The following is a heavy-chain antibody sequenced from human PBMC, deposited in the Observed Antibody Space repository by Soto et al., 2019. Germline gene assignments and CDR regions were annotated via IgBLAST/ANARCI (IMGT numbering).Heavy chain of an antibody. CDR3: AFFGNEGTRLFAP. CDR1: GDSVSSNLAS. J-gene: IGHJ5*02. V-gene: IGHV6-1*01. Sequence: PSQTLSLTCVISGDSVSSNLASWSWIRKSPSRGLEWLGRTYYRSKWYSYYALSVKSRITINPDTSKNHFSLKLTSVTAADTAVYYCAFFGNEGTRLFAPWSQEPLVTVS. CDR2: TYYRSKWYS. D-gene: IGHD1-1*01.